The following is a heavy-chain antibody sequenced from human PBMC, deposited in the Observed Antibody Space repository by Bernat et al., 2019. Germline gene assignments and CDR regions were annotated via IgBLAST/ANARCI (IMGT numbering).Heavy chain of an antibody. J-gene: IGHJ4*02. CDR2: ISYAGSNK. Sequence: QVQLVESGGGVVQPGRSLRLSCAASGFTFSSYAMHWVRQAPGKGLEWVAVISYAGSNKYYADSVKGRFTISRDNSKTTLYLQLNSLRAEDTAVYYCAREGNANYDFWSSYSENYFDYWGQGTLVTVSS. CDR3: AREGNANYDFWSSYSENYFDY. D-gene: IGHD3-3*01. V-gene: IGHV3-30*01. CDR1: GFTFSSYA.